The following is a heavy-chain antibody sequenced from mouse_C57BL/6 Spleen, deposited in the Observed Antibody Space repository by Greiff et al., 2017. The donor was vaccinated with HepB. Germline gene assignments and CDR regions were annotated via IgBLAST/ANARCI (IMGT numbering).Heavy chain of an antibody. V-gene: IGHV14-3*01. CDR1: GFNIKNTY. CDR2: IDPANGNT. Sequence: EVQLQQSVAELVRPGASVKLSCTASGFNIKNTYMHWVKQRPEQGLEWIGRIDPANGNTKYAPKFQGKATITADISSNTAYLQLSSLTSEDTAIYDGARRGHYYGSSLSVDYWGQGTTLTVSA. D-gene: IGHD1-1*01. CDR3: ARRGHYYGSSLSVDY. J-gene: IGHJ2*01.